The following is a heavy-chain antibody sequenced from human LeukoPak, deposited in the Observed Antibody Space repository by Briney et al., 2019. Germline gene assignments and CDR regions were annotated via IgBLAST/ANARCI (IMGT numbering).Heavy chain of an antibody. CDR3: AKDPYYDFWSGYYYFDY. CDR2: INGSGGYT. CDR1: GFTFSSYA. V-gene: IGHV3-23*01. Sequence: GGSLRLSCAASGFTFSSYAMSWVRQAPGKGLEWVSGINGSGGYTYYADSVKGRFTISRDNSKNTLYLQMNSLRAEDTAIYYCAKDPYYDFWSGYYYFDYWGQGTLVTVSS. J-gene: IGHJ4*02. D-gene: IGHD3-3*01.